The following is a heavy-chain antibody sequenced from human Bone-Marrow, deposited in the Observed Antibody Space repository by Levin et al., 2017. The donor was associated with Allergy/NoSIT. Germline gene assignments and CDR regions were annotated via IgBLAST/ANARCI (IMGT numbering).Heavy chain of an antibody. Sequence: PGGSLRLSCAASGFTFFNYAMAWVRQAPGKGLEWVSSISGGGDRTYYADSVKGRFTISRASSESTLYLHMDSLRAEDTALYFCAREDVSVVAHDVFRLWGQGTMVTVSS. D-gene: IGHD2-15*01. V-gene: IGHV3-23*01. J-gene: IGHJ3*01. CDR2: ISGGGDRT. CDR3: AREDVSVVAHDVFRL. CDR1: GFTFFNYA.